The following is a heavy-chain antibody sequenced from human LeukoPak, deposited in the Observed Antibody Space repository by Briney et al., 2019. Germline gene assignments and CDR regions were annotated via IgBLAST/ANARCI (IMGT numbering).Heavy chain of an antibody. CDR2: ISSNSSTI. CDR1: GFTFNSYS. Sequence: GGSLRLSCAASGFTFNSYSMNWVRQAPGKGLEWVSYISSNSSTIYYADSVKGRFNISRDNGKNSLYLQMDNLRVEDTAVYYCTGAPKLGGYFSVDYWGQGTLVTVSP. D-gene: IGHD3-22*01. J-gene: IGHJ4*02. CDR3: TGAPKLGGYFSVDY. V-gene: IGHV3-48*04.